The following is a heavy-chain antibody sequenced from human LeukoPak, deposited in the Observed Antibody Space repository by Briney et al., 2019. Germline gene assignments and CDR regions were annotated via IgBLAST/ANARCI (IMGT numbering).Heavy chain of an antibody. CDR1: GGSISSGGYY. J-gene: IGHJ4*02. D-gene: IGHD3-16*01. V-gene: IGHV4-31*03. Sequence: SETLSLTCTVSGGSISSGGYYWSWIRQHPGKGLEWIGYIYYSGSTYYNPSLKSRVTISVDTSKNQFSLKLSSVTAADTAVYYCVRGLRGGLNDYWGQGTLVTVSS. CDR2: IYYSGST. CDR3: VRGLRGGLNDY.